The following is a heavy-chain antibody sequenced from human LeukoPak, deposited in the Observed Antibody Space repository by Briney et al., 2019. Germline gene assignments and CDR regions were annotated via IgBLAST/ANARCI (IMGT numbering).Heavy chain of an antibody. D-gene: IGHD2-2*01. Sequence: ASVKVSCKASAYTFTNYSISWVRQAPGQGLEWMGWISGYNDNTNYAQKFQGRVTMTTDTSTRTASMELRSLTSDDTAVYYCARDLGCWSRTSCRTLDYWGQGTLVTVSS. V-gene: IGHV1-18*01. CDR2: ISGYNDNT. CDR1: AYTFTNYS. J-gene: IGHJ4*02. CDR3: ARDLGCWSRTSCRTLDY.